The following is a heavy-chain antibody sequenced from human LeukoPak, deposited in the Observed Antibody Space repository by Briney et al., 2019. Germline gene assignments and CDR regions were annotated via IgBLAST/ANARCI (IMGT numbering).Heavy chain of an antibody. V-gene: IGHV1-8*01. J-gene: IGHJ4*02. Sequence: ASVKVSCKASGYTFTSCDINWVRQATGQGLEWMGWMSPNSGSTGYAQKFQGRVTITRNTSISTAYMELSGLRSEDTAVYYCARGRSTGYPYYFEYWGQGTLVTVSS. CDR3: ARGRSTGYPYYFEY. D-gene: IGHD5-12*01. CDR2: MSPNSGST. CDR1: GYTFTSCD.